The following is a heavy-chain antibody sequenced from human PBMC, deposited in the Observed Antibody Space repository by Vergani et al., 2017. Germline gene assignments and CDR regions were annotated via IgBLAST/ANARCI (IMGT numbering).Heavy chain of an antibody. CDR1: GGSFSGYY. CDR2: INHSGST. J-gene: IGHJ4*02. D-gene: IGHD3-3*01. Sequence: QVQLQESGPGLVKPSETLSLTCAVYGGSFSGYYWSWIRQPPGKGLEWIGEINHSGSTNYNPSLKSRVTISVDTAKNQFSLKLSSVTAADTAVYYCARGGRRYSDFWSGYFVYWGQGTLVTVSS. CDR3: ARGGRRYSDFWSGYFVY. V-gene: IGHV4-34*01.